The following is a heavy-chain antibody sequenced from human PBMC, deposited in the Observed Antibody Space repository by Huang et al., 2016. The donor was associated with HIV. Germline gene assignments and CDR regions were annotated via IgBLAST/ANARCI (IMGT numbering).Heavy chain of an antibody. CDR3: AREIMISFGGPFDS. CDR1: GGSFSGYF. Sequence: QVQLEQWGAGLLKPSETLSLTCAVYGGSFSGYFWNWIRQSPGKGVEWIGQINHAGVTDYNPSLKSRATISVDTSKNQFSLRLTSVTAADTAIYYCAREIMISFGGPFDSWGHGNLVTVSS. J-gene: IGHJ5*01. CDR2: INHAGVT. V-gene: IGHV4-34*02. D-gene: IGHD3-16*01.